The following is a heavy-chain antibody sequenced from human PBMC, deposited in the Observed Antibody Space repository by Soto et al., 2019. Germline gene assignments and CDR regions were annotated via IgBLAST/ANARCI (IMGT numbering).Heavy chain of an antibody. Sequence: GGSLRLSCAASGFTFSNAWMSWVRQAPGKGLEWVGRIKSKTDGGTTDYAAPVKGRFTISRDDSKNTLYLQMNSLKTEDTAVYYCTTDSGSYYDSSGYSEAFDYWGQGTLVTVSS. J-gene: IGHJ4*02. CDR1: GFTFSNAW. V-gene: IGHV3-15*01. D-gene: IGHD3-22*01. CDR2: IKSKTDGGTT. CDR3: TTDSGSYYDSSGYSEAFDY.